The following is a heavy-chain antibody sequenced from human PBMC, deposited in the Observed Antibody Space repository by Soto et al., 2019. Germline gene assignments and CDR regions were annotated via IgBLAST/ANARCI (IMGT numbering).Heavy chain of an antibody. J-gene: IGHJ4*02. CDR2: INAVNGDT. CDR1: GYTFTSYA. V-gene: IGHV1-3*01. CDR3: ARKDYYGSGIYYFDY. D-gene: IGHD3-10*01. Sequence: VASVKVSCKASGYTFTSYAMHWVRQAPGQRLEWMGWINAVNGDTRYSQKFQGRVTLTRDTSASTAYMELSSLRSEDTAVYYCARKDYYGSGIYYFDYWGQGTLVTVSS.